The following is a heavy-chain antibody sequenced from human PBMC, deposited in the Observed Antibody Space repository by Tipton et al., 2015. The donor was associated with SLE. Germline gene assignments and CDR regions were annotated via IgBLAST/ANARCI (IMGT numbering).Heavy chain of an antibody. Sequence: WVRQAPGKGLEWIGSIYHSGNTYYNPSLKNRVTISIDTSKNQFSLKLTSVTAADSAVYYCARHEDRGYSYGSSFDYWGQGTLVTVSS. J-gene: IGHJ4*02. D-gene: IGHD5-18*01. CDR3: ARHEDRGYSYGSSFDY. CDR2: IYHSGNT. V-gene: IGHV4-39*07.